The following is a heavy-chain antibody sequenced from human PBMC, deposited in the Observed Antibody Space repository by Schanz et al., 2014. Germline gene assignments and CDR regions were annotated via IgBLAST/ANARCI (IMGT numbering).Heavy chain of an antibody. CDR3: ARPRFDYGEVDY. J-gene: IGHJ4*02. V-gene: IGHV3-33*01. CDR2: IWNNGVTK. D-gene: IGHD4-17*01. CDR1: GFAFSVYG. Sequence: VQLVESGGGLVKPGRSLRLSCAASGFAFSVYGMHWVRQAPGKGPEWVAVIWNNGVTKYYADSVRGRFTISRDRFQNTLYLRMSSLRAEDTAVYYCARPRFDYGEVDYWGQGTLVTVSS.